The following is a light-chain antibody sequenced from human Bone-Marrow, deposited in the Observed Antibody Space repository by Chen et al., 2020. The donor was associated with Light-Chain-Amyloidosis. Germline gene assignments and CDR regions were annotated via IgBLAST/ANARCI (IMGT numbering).Light chain of an antibody. CDR3: QQYNGDSHT. CDR1: QSISTW. Sequence: DIQMTQSPSSLSASVGDRVTITCRASQSISTWLAWYQQKPGNAPNLLIYDASSLESGVPSRFSGSGSGTEFTLTISSLQPDDFATYFCQQYNGDSHTLGQGTKLEIK. CDR2: DAS. V-gene: IGKV1-5*01. J-gene: IGKJ2*01.